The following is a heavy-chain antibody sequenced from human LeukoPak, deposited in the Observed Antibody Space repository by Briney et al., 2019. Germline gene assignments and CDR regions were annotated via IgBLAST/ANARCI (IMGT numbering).Heavy chain of an antibody. CDR1: GYTFTSYY. J-gene: IGHJ4*02. V-gene: IGHV7-4-1*02. D-gene: IGHD2-21*02. CDR3: ARDSAAYCGGDCYSAY. Sequence: ASVKVSCKASGYTFTSYYMHWVRQAPGQGLEWMGWINTNTGNPTYAQGFTGRFVFSLDTSVSTAYLQISSLKAEDTAVYYCARDSAAYCGGDCYSAYWGQGTLVTVSS. CDR2: INTNTGNP.